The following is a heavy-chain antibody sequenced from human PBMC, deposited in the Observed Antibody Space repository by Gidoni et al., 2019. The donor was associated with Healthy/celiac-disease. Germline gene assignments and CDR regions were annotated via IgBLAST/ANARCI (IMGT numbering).Heavy chain of an antibody. CDR2: ISGSGGST. V-gene: IGHV3-23*01. Sequence: EVQLLESGGGLVQPGGSLRLSGAASGFAFSSYAMSWVRQAPGKGLEWVSAISGSGGSTYYADSVKGRFTISRDNSKNTLYLQMNSLRAEDTAVYYCAKPPNRLLWFGESPFDYWGQGTLVTVSS. CDR3: AKPPNRLLWFGESPFDY. D-gene: IGHD3-10*01. CDR1: GFAFSSYA. J-gene: IGHJ4*02.